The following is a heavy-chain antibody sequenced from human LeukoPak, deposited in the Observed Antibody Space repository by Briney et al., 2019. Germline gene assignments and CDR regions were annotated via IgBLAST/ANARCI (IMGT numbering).Heavy chain of an antibody. Sequence: PGGSLRLSCAASGFTFNSYEMNWVRQAPGKGLEWVSYISSSGSTIYYADSVKGRFTISRDNAKNSLYLQMNSLRAEDTAVYYCARDRLLLWFGELSNYYYYGMDVWGKGTTVTVSS. CDR2: ISSSGSTI. CDR3: ARDRLLLWFGELSNYYYYGMDV. CDR1: GFTFNSYE. D-gene: IGHD3-10*01. V-gene: IGHV3-48*03. J-gene: IGHJ6*04.